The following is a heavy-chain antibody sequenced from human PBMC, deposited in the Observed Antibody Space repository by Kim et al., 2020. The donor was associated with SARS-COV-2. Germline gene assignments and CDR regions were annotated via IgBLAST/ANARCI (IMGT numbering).Heavy chain of an antibody. CDR3: ARDPVERLYYYGSGKFDELDY. Sequence: GGSLRLSCAASGFTFSSYWMSWVRQAPGKGLEWVANIKQDGSEKYYVDSVKGRFTISRDNAKNSLYLQMNSLRAEDTAVYYCARDPVERLYYYGSGKFDELDYWGQGTLVTVSS. V-gene: IGHV3-7*01. CDR1: GFTFSSYW. J-gene: IGHJ4*02. CDR2: IKQDGSEK. D-gene: IGHD3-10*01.